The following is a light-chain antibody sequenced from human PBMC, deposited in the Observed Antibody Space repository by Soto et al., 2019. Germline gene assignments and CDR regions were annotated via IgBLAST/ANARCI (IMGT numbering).Light chain of an antibody. CDR2: GAS. V-gene: IGKV1-12*01. Sequence: DIQMTQSPSSVSASVGDRLTITCRASRDISNSLAWYQQTPGKAAQLLLRGASSLHRGVPSRFSGGGAGTESPLTISSLQPEDFATYYCQQTSAFPRTFGQGTKVDVK. J-gene: IGKJ1*01. CDR3: QQTSAFPRT. CDR1: RDISNS.